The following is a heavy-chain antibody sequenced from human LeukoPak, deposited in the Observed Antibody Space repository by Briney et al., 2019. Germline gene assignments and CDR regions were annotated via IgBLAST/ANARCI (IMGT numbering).Heavy chain of an antibody. V-gene: IGHV3-23*01. CDR3: AKDRNYYGSGPTTGAFDI. CDR1: GFTFSSYA. Sequence: PGGSLRLSCAASGFTFSSYAMSWVRQAPGKGLEWVSAISGSGGSTYYADSVKGRFTISRDNAKNSLYLQMNSLRAEDTAVYYCAKDRNYYGSGPTTGAFDIWGQGTMVTVSS. CDR2: ISGSGGST. D-gene: IGHD3-10*01. J-gene: IGHJ3*02.